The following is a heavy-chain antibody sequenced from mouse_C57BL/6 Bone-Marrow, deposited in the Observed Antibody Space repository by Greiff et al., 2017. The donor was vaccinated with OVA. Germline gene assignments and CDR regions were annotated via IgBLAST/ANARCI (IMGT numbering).Heavy chain of an antibody. J-gene: IGHJ2*01. CDR2: INPGSGGT. V-gene: IGHV1-54*01. CDR3: ARGYYSAPDY. CDR1: GYAFTNYL. Sequence: QVQLKESGAELVRPGTSVKVSCKASGYAFTNYLIEWVKQRPGQGLEWIGVINPGSGGTNYNEKFKGKATLTADKSSSTAYMQLSSLTSEDSAVYFCARGYYSAPDYWGQGTTLTVSS. D-gene: IGHD2-12*01.